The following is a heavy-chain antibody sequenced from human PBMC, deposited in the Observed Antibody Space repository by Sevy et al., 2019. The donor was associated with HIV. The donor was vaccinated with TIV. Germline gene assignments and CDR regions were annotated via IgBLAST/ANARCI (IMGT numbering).Heavy chain of an antibody. CDR1: GFTFSSYA. Sequence: GGSLRLSCAASGFTFSSYAMNWVRQAPGKGLEWVSGISGSGGSGDKTIYADSVKGRFTISRDDSKNSLYLQLNSLRAEDTAIYYCARKYDSSGYFDYWGQRTLVTVSS. D-gene: IGHD3-22*01. CDR2: ISGSGGSGDKT. J-gene: IGHJ4*02. V-gene: IGHV3-23*01. CDR3: ARKYDSSGYFDY.